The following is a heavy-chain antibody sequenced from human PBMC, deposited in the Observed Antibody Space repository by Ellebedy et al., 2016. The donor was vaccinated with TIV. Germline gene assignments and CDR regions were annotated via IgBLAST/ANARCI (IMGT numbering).Heavy chain of an antibody. D-gene: IGHD3-10*01. Sequence: SETLSLXCTVSGGSVSSGSYYWSWIRQPPGKGLEWIGYIYYSGSTNYNPSLKSRVTISVDTSKNQFSLKLSSVTAADTAVYYCARAIWVPKGSSWYFDLWGRGTLVTVSS. CDR1: GGSVSSGSYY. V-gene: IGHV4-61*01. CDR3: ARAIWVPKGSSWYFDL. J-gene: IGHJ2*01. CDR2: IYYSGST.